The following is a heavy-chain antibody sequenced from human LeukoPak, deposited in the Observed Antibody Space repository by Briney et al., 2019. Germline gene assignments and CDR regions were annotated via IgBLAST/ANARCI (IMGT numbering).Heavy chain of an antibody. CDR2: ISWNSGSI. CDR3: ARTLVGEQHDY. J-gene: IGHJ4*02. Sequence: PGRSLRLSCAASGFTFDDYAMHWVRQAPGKGLEWVSGISWNSGSIGYADSVKGRFTISRDNAKNSLYLQMNSLRAEDTALYYCARTLVGEQHDYWGQGTLVTVSS. D-gene: IGHD3-10*01. CDR1: GFTFDDYA. V-gene: IGHV3-9*01.